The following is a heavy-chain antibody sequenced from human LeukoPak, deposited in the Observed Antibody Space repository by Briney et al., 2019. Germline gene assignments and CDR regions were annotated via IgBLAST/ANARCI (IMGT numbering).Heavy chain of an antibody. CDR1: GYTFTSYG. CDR2: ISAYNGNT. V-gene: IGHV1-18*01. Sequence: ASVKVSCKASGYTFTSYGISWVRQAPGQGLEWMGWISAYNGNTNYAQKLQGRVTMTTDTSTSTAYMALRSLRSDDTAVYYCARDRLTVAGTTSFDYWGQGTLVTVSS. CDR3: ARDRLTVAGTTSFDY. J-gene: IGHJ4*02. D-gene: IGHD1-7*01.